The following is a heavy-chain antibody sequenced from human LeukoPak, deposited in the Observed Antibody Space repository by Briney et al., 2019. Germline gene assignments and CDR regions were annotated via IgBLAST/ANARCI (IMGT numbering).Heavy chain of an antibody. V-gene: IGHV1-2*02. CDR2: INPNSGGT. D-gene: IGHD5-18*01. J-gene: IGHJ4*02. CDR3: ARVSARVDTATPTGRIDY. CDR1: GYTFTGYC. Sequence: ASVKVSCKASGYTFTGYCMHWVRQAPGQGLEWMGWINPNSGGTNYAQKFQGRVTMTRDTSISTAYMELSRLRSDDTAVYYCARVSARVDTATPTGRIDYWGQGTLVTVSS.